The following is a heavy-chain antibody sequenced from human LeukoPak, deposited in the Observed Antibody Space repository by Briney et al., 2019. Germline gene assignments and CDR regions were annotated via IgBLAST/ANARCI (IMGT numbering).Heavy chain of an antibody. CDR1: GYTFTSYG. Sequence: ASVKVSCKSSGYTFTSYGISWVRQAPGQGLEWMGWISAYNGNTNYAQKLQGRVTMTTDTSTSTAYMELRSLRSDDTAVYYCARDGKEMATIIWSGYWGQGTLVTVSS. V-gene: IGHV1-18*01. CDR3: ARDGKEMATIIWSGY. D-gene: IGHD5-24*01. J-gene: IGHJ4*02. CDR2: ISAYNGNT.